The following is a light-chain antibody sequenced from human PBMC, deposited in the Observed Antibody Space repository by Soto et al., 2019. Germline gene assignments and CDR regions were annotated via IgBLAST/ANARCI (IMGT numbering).Light chain of an antibody. CDR1: QTVNNNY. V-gene: IGKV3-20*01. Sequence: IVLTQPPGPLSVSPGDRVTLSCRASQTVNNNYLAWYQQKPGQAPRLLIYGASTPATGTPARFSGSGSGTHFTLTVSRLEPEDFAVYYCQQYGGSAPWTFGPGTKV. J-gene: IGKJ1*01. CDR3: QQYGGSAPWT. CDR2: GAS.